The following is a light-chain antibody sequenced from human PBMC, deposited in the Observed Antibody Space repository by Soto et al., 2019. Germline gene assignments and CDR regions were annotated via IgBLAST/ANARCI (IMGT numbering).Light chain of an antibody. CDR1: QSIGYY. CDR2: DTS. V-gene: IGKV3-11*01. Sequence: EIVLTQSPATLSLSPGERATLSCRASQSIGYYLAWSQQKHGQAPRLLLYDTSNRASGSPDRVSGSGSGSDFTLTVSSLDPEDFADYYCQQRRDWPLTFGGGTKVEIK. CDR3: QQRRDWPLT. J-gene: IGKJ4*01.